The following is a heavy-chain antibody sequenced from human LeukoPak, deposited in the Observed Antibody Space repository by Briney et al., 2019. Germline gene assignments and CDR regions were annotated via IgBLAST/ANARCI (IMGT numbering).Heavy chain of an antibody. CDR2: ISSSSSTI. CDR1: GFSFSSYG. V-gene: IGHV3-48*02. D-gene: IGHD5-12*01. Sequence: PGRSLRLSCAASGFSFSSYGMHWVRQAPGEGLEWVSFISSSSSTINYADSVKGRFTISRDNAKNSLYLQMNSLRDEDTAVYYCARDRGYSYDYWGQGTLVTVCS. J-gene: IGHJ4*02. CDR3: ARDRGYSYDY.